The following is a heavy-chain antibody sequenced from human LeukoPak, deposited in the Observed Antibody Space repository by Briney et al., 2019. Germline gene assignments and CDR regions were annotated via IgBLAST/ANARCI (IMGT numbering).Heavy chain of an antibody. D-gene: IGHD6-19*01. J-gene: IGHJ6*03. CDR3: ASNSPTTRSGWYLSYHYMDV. Sequence: TGGSLRLSCAASGFTVSSNYMSWVRQAPGKGLEWVSVIYSGRSTYYADSVKDRFTISRDNSKTTLYRQMNSLRAEDTAVYYCASNSPTTRSGWYLSYHYMDVWGKGTTVTISS. CDR2: IYSGRST. CDR1: GFTVSSNY. V-gene: IGHV3-53*01.